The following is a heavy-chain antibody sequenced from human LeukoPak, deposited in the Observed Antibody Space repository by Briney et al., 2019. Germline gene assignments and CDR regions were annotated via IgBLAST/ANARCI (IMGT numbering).Heavy chain of an antibody. J-gene: IGHJ6*03. Sequence: ASSVKVSCNASGGTFSSYAISWVRQAPGQGLEWMGGIIPIFGTANYAQKFQGRVTITTDESTSTAYMELSSLRSEDTAVYYCARSVVPAAIRYYYYYYMDVWGKGTTVTVSS. CDR3: ARSVVPAAIRYYYYYYMDV. CDR2: IIPIFGTA. D-gene: IGHD2-2*01. CDR1: GGTFSSYA. V-gene: IGHV1-69*05.